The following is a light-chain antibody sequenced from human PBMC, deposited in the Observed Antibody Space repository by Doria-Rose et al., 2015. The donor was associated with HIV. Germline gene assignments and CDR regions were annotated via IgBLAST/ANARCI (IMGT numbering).Light chain of an antibody. V-gene: IGKV3-15*01. Sequence: TQSPATLSVSPGERATLSCRASQGIGSDLAWYQQKPGQAPRLLIYRASIRATGIPPRFTGGESGTEFTLTISSLQSEDFAVYFCQQYSQWPPYTFGQGAKLEVK. CDR3: QQYSQWPPYT. CDR1: QGIGSD. J-gene: IGKJ2*01. CDR2: RAS.